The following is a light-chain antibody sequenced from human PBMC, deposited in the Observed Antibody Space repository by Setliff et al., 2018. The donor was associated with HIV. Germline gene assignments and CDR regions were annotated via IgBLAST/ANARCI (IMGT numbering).Light chain of an antibody. V-gene: IGLV3-21*01. CDR2: NDS. Sequence: SYELTQPPSVSVAPGKTARITCGGNNIGSKSVHWYQQKPGQAPVLVIYNDSDRPSGIPERFSGSKSGNTASLTISGLQAEDEADYYCSSSTTGSNFVFGTGTKVTVL. J-gene: IGLJ1*01. CDR3: SSSTTGSNFV. CDR1: NIGSKS.